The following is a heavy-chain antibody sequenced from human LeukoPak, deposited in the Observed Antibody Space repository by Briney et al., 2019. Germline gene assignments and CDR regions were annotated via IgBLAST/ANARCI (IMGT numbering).Heavy chain of an antibody. CDR1: GFSLSTSGVG. D-gene: IGHD6-19*01. V-gene: IGHV2-5*02. Sequence: QSCPTLVKPTQPLTLTCTFSGFSLSTSGVGVGWICQPPGKALEWLALLYWDDDKRYSPSLKSRLTITRDTSKNQVVLTITNMDPVDTATYYCAHRRFTSGSSYYFDYWGQGTLVTVSS. CDR3: AHRRFTSGSSYYFDY. J-gene: IGHJ4*02. CDR2: LYWDDDK.